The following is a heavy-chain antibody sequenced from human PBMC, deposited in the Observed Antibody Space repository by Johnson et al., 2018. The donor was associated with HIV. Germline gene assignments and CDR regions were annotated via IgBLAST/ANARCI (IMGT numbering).Heavy chain of an antibody. CDR1: GFSFDDYG. Sequence: VQLVESGGGVARPGGSLRLSCEASGFSFDDYGMSWVRQAPGKGLEWVSRINTDGSATTYADSVRGRFTISIDNAKNTLYLQMNSLRAEDTAVYYCVRRPFGAAPGADTFDIWGQGTMVTVSS. CDR3: VRRPFGAAPGADTFDI. D-gene: IGHD6-13*01. CDR2: INTDGSAT. J-gene: IGHJ3*02. V-gene: IGHV3-20*04.